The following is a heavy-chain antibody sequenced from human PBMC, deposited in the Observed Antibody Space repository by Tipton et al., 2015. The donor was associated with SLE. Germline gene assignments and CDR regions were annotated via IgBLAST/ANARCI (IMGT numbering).Heavy chain of an antibody. Sequence: TLSLTCTVSGGSISSYYWSWIRQPPGKGLEWIGYIYTSGSTNYNPSLKSRVTISVDTSKNQFSLKLSSVTAADTAVYYCARDSAGIAAAPFDYWGQGTLVTVSS. J-gene: IGHJ4*02. V-gene: IGHV4-59*01. CDR3: ARDSAGIAAAPFDY. CDR1: GGSISSYY. D-gene: IGHD6-13*01. CDR2: IYTSGST.